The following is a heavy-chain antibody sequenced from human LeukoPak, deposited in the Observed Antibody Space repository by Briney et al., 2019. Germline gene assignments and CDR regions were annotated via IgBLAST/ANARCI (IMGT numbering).Heavy chain of an antibody. CDR1: GFTFSDYV. CDR2: ISDADAYT. Sequence: GGSLRLSCTASGFTFSDYVMNWVRQAPGKGLEWVSVISDADAYTSYTGSVKGRFTISRDNSKDTLYLQMNDLRAEDTAVYYCVKDGPITGIYLCAWGQGTLVTVSS. CDR3: VKDGPITGIYLCA. D-gene: IGHD1-1*01. V-gene: IGHV3-23*01. J-gene: IGHJ5*02.